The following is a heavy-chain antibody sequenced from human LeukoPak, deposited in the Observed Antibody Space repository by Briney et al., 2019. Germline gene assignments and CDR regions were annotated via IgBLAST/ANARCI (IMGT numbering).Heavy chain of an antibody. V-gene: IGHV3-23*01. J-gene: IGHJ4*02. D-gene: IGHD4-17*01. CDR3: AKDLTVTSNY. CDR2: ISDSGGDT. Sequence: GGSLRLSCAASGFTFGTYAMNWVRQAPGKGLEWVSAISDSGGDTYYADSVKGRFTMSRDNSKNTLYLQMNSLRAEDTAVYYCAKDLTVTSNYWGQGTLVTVSS. CDR1: GFTFGTYA.